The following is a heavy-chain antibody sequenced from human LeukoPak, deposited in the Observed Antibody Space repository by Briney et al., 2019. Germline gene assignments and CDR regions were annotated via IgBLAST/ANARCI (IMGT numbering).Heavy chain of an antibody. CDR2: ISAYNGNT. CDR3: ARVSRDGYNWGY. J-gene: IGHJ4*02. Sequence: ASVKASCKASGYTFTSYGISWVRQAPGQGLEWMGWISAYNGNTNYAQKLQGRVTMTTDTSTSTAYMELRSLRSEDTAVYYCARVSRDGYNWGYWGQGTLVTVSS. V-gene: IGHV1-18*01. D-gene: IGHD5-24*01. CDR1: GYTFTSYG.